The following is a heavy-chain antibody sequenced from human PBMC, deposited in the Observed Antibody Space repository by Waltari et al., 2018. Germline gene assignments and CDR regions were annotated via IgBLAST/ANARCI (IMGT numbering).Heavy chain of an antibody. CDR3: ARGWYGWDY. CDR2: TYYRSKWYN. CDR1: GDSVPTNHAA. V-gene: IGHV6-1*01. Sequence: QVQLQQSGPGLVKPSQTLPLTCGITGDSVPTNHAAWNGIRQSPSRGLEWLGRTYYRSKWYNDYAVSVKSRITINPDTSKNQFSLQLNSVTPEDTAVYYCARGWYGWDYWGQGTVVTVSS. J-gene: IGHJ4*02. D-gene: IGHD2-15*01.